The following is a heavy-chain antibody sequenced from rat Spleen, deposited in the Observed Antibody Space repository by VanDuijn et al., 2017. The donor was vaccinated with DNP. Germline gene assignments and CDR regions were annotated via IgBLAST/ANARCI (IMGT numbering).Heavy chain of an antibody. CDR1: GYSITSSYR. D-gene: IGHD1-11*01. CDR3: ARLHYGFAY. J-gene: IGHJ3*01. Sequence: EVQLQESGPGLVKPSQSLSLTCSVSGYSITSSYRWNWIRKFPGHKLEWMGYINSAGNTHYNPSLKSRISITRDTSKNQFFLQVNSVTAEDTATYYCARLHYGFAYWGQGTLVTVSS. CDR2: INSAGNT. V-gene: IGHV3-3*01.